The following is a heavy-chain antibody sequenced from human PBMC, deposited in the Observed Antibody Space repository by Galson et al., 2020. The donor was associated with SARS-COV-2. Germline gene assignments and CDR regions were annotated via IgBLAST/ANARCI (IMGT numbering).Heavy chain of an antibody. CDR1: GFTFSDYA. D-gene: IGHD2-21*02. CDR2: MSSNGRNYI. Sequence: KIGESLKISCVVPGFTFSDYAMNWVRQAPGKGLEWVSSMSSNGRNYIYYADSVKGRFTISRDNAKNSLYFERNSLRTEDTAVYYCVRDIASREGGGDDCDYWGHGARVSVSS. J-gene: IGHJ4*03. V-gene: IGHV3-21*06. CDR3: VRDIASREGGGDDCDY.